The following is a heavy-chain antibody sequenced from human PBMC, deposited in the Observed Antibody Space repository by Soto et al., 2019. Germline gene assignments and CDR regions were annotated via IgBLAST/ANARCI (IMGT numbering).Heavy chain of an antibody. CDR3: ASPVRGEALNDAFDI. D-gene: IGHD3-10*01. J-gene: IGHJ3*02. Sequence: SVKVSCKASGDTFSSSGISWVRQAPGQGLEWMGGVIPIFETANYAQKFQGRVTITADASTSTAYMELSSLTSEDTAVYYCASPVRGEALNDAFDIWGQGTMVTVSS. V-gene: IGHV1-69*13. CDR2: VIPIFETA. CDR1: GDTFSSSG.